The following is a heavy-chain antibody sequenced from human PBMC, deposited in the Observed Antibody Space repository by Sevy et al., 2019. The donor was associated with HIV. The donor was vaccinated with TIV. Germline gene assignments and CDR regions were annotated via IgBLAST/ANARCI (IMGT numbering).Heavy chain of an antibody. CDR1: GFTFSSYA. Sequence: GESLKISCAASGFTFSSYAMSWVRQAPGKGLEWVSAISGGGGSTYYADSVKGRFTISRDNSKNTLYLQMNSLRAEDTAVYYCAKLSGIGWLGYYYYYMDVWGKGTTVTVSS. V-gene: IGHV3-23*01. J-gene: IGHJ6*03. CDR2: ISGGGGST. CDR3: AKLSGIGWLGYYYYYMDV. D-gene: IGHD6-19*01.